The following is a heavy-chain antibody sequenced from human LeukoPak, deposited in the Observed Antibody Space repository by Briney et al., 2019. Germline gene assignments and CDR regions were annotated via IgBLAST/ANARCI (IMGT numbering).Heavy chain of an antibody. V-gene: IGHV4-34*01. CDR1: GGSFSGYY. D-gene: IGHD2-2*01. CDR2: INHSGST. J-gene: IGHJ4*02. Sequence: SETLSLTCAVYGGSFSGYYWSWIRQPPGKGLEWIGEINHSGSTNYNPSLKSRVTISVDTSKNQFSLKLSSVTAADTAVYYCARGRGEVVVVPAAMGTRPTYYLDYWGQGTLVTVSS. CDR3: ARGRGEVVVVPAAMGTRPTYYLDY.